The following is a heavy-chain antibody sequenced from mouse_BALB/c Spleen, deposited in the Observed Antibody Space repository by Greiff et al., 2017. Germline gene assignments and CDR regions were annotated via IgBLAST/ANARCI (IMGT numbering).Heavy chain of an antibody. CDR2: ISSGGST. D-gene: IGHD2-14*01. V-gene: IGHV5-6-5*01. J-gene: IGHJ4*01. CDR1: GFTFSSYA. Sequence: EVKLVESGGGLVKPGGSLKLSCAASGFTFSSYAMSWVRQTPEKRLEWVASISSGGSTYYPDSVKGRFTISRDNARNILYLQMSSLRSEDTAMYCCARGYRYDVGAMDYWGQGTSVTVSS. CDR3: ARGYRYDVGAMDY.